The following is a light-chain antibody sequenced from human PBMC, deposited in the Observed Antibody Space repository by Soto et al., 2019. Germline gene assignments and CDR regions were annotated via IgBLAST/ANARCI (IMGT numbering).Light chain of an antibody. V-gene: IGKV3-20*01. CDR1: QSFSSSY. CDR3: QQYGSSPWT. Sequence: EIVMTQSPATLSVSPGERATLSCRASQSFSSSYLAWYQQKPGQAPRLLIYGASSRATGIPDRFSGSGSGIDFTLTISRLEPEDLAVYYCQQYGSSPWTFGQGTKVDIK. CDR2: GAS. J-gene: IGKJ1*01.